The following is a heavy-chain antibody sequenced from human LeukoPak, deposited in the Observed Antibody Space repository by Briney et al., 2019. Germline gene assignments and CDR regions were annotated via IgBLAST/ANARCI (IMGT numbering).Heavy chain of an antibody. J-gene: IGHJ4*02. CDR1: VFTFSNAW. D-gene: IGHD3-3*01. CDR2: IKSKTDGGTT. V-gene: IGHV3-15*01. Sequence: GRSLRLSCAASVFTFSNAWMSWVRQAPGKGREWVGRIKSKTDGGTTDYAAPVKGRFTISRDDSKNTLYLQMNSLKTEDAAVYYCTTATEWLLGPIDYWGQGTLVTVSS. CDR3: TTATEWLLGPIDY.